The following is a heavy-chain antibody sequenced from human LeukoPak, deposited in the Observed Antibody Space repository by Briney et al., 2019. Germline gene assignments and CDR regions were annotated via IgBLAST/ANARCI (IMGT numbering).Heavy chain of an antibody. CDR2: IYYNGAT. Sequence: PSETLSLTCTISGDSISSSNYYWGWIRQPPGKGLEWIGTIYYNGATQYNPSLRSRVTMSVDTSQNQFSLKLTSVTAADTAVYYCAVEVRESVSLINGDCWGQGTLVTASS. D-gene: IGHD3-10*01. V-gene: IGHV4-39*07. CDR1: GDSISSSNYY. CDR3: AVEVRESVSLINGDC. J-gene: IGHJ4*02.